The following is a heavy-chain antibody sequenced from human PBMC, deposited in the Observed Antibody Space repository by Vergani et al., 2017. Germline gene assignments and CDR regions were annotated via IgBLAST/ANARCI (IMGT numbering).Heavy chain of an antibody. D-gene: IGHD4-17*01. Sequence: EVQLLESGGGLVQPAGSLRLSCAASGFTFSSYAMSWVRQAPGKGLEWVPAISGSGGSKYYADSVKGRFTISRDNSKNTLYLQMNSLRAEDTAVYYCAKATWGVTTIDYWGQGTLVTVSS. CDR3: AKATWGVTTIDY. CDR1: GFTFSSYA. J-gene: IGHJ4*02. V-gene: IGHV3-23*01. CDR2: ISGSGGSK.